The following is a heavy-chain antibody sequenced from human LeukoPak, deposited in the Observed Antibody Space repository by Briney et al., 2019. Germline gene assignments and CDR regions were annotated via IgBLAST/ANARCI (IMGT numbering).Heavy chain of an antibody. J-gene: IGHJ5*02. CDR2: INHSGST. V-gene: IGHV4-34*01. D-gene: IGHD2-2*01. CDR1: GGSFSGYY. Sequence: SGTLSLTCAVYGGSFSGYYWSWIRQPPGKGLEWIGVINHSGSTNYNPSLKSRVTISVDTSKNQFSLKLSSVTSADTAVYYCARDLPDEGVVVPAARGDGNWFDPWGQGTLVTVSS. CDR3: ARDLPDEGVVVPAARGDGNWFDP.